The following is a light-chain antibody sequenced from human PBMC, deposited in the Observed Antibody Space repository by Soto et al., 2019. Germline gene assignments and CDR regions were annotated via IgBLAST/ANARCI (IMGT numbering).Light chain of an antibody. J-gene: IGLJ1*01. CDR2: EVT. CDR1: SSDIANYKY. Sequence: QLVLTQPPSASGSPGQSVTISCTGTSSDIANYKYVSWYQQHPGKAPKLIIYEVTERPSGVPDRFSGSKSGNTASLTVSGLQAEDEALYYCSSNVGSNNFVFGTGTKLTVL. V-gene: IGLV2-8*01. CDR3: SSNVGSNNFV.